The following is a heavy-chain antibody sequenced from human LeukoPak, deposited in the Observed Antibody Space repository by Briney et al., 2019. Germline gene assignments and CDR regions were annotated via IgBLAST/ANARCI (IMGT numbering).Heavy chain of an antibody. CDR2: IYYSGST. J-gene: IGHJ4*02. CDR1: GGSISSSSYY. D-gene: IGHD3-9*01. CDR3: ARSKTIFPFDY. V-gene: IGHV4-39*01. Sequence: SETLSLTCTVSGGSISSSSYYWGWLRQPPGKGLEWIGSIYYSGSTYYNPSLKSRVTISVDTSKNQFSLKLSSVTAADTAVYYCARSKTIFPFDYWGQGTLVTVSS.